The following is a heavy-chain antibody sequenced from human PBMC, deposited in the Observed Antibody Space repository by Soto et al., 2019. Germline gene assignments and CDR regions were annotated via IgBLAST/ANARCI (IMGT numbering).Heavy chain of an antibody. CDR2: ISWNSGST. Sequence: EVQLVESGGGLVQPGRSLRLSCAASGFSFDDCAMHWVRQAPGKGLEWVSGISWNSGSTVYADSVKGRFTISRDNAKNSLYLQMNSLRVEDTALYYCVKDMIAAAWSPYYYGMDVWGQGTTVTVSS. CDR3: VKDMIAAAWSPYYYGMDV. J-gene: IGHJ6*02. D-gene: IGHD6-13*01. CDR1: GFSFDDCA. V-gene: IGHV3-9*01.